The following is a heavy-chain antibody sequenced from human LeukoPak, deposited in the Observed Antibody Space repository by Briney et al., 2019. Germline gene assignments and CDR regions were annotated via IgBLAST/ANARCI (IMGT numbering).Heavy chain of an antibody. D-gene: IGHD3-10*01. CDR1: GGSISSYY. V-gene: IGHV4-4*07. CDR2: IYTSGST. J-gene: IGHJ4*02. Sequence: PSETLSLTCTVSGGSISSYYWNWIRQPAGKGLEWIGRIYTSGSTNYNPSLKSRVTMSVDTSKNQLSLKLGSVTAADTAVYYCARSGLWFGELRDYFDYWDQGTLVTVSS. CDR3: ARSGLWFGELRDYFDY.